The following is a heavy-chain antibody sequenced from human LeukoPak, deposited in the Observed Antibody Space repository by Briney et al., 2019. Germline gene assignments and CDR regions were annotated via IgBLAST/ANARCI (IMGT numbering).Heavy chain of an antibody. D-gene: IGHD5-12*01. J-gene: IGHJ5*02. Sequence: SETLSLTCAVYGGSFSGYYWSWIRQPPGKGLEWIGEINHSGSTNYNPSLKSRVTISVDTSKNQFSLKLSSVTAADTAVYYCARLRLRFGVDPWGQGTLVTVSS. CDR3: ARLRLRFGVDP. V-gene: IGHV4-34*01. CDR1: GGSFSGYY. CDR2: INHSGST.